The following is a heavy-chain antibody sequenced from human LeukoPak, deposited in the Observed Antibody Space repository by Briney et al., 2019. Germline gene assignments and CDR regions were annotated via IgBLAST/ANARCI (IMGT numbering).Heavy chain of an antibody. J-gene: IGHJ6*03. D-gene: IGHD2-15*01. CDR3: ARHLPYCSGGSCSPRYYYYYMDV. CDR2: IYYSGST. Sequence: SETLSLTCTVSGGSISSYYWSWIRQPPGKGLEWIGYIYYSGSTNYNPSLKSRVTIPVDTSKNQFSLKLSSVTAADTAVYYCARHLPYCSGGSCSPRYYYYYMDVWGKGTTVTISS. V-gene: IGHV4-59*08. CDR1: GGSISSYY.